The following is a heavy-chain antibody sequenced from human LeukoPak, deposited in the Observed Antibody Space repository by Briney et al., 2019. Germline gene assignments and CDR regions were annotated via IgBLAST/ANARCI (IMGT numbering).Heavy chain of an antibody. CDR3: ARAIDPYYYGSGFAFDY. CDR2: IYSGGST. CDR1: GFTFSSYW. D-gene: IGHD3-10*01. J-gene: IGHJ4*02. Sequence: PGGSLRLSCAASGFTFSSYWMSWVRQAPGKGLEWVSVIYSGGSTYYADSVKGRFTISRDNAKNSLYLQMNSLRAEDTAVYYCARAIDPYYYGSGFAFDYWGQGTLVTVSS. V-gene: IGHV3-66*01.